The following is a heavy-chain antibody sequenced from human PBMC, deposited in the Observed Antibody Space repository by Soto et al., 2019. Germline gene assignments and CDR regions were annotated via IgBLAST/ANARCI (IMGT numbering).Heavy chain of an antibody. D-gene: IGHD1-1*01. CDR2: TYYKSKWYY. CDR3: ARGSWDDVSGQYDMDV. CDR1: GDSVSSNSAG. J-gene: IGHJ6*03. Sequence: QVQLQQSSPGLVKPSQALSLTCNISGDSVSSNSAGGNWIRQTPSTRLDWLGRTYYKSKWYYTCGASVKSRITVSPDSHKNLFSLQLASVTPEDTAVYYCARGSWDDVSGQYDMDVWDKGTTVTVSS. V-gene: IGHV6-1*01.